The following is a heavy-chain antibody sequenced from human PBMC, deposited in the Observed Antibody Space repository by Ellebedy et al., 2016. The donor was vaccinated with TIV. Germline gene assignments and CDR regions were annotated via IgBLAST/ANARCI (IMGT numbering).Heavy chain of an antibody. J-gene: IGHJ2*01. CDR1: GFPYSSYA. V-gene: IGHV3-30-3*01. D-gene: IGHD2-15*01. CDR3: ARDTRLVVVTSNHWNWYFDL. Sequence: GESLKIPCAASGFPYSSYALHWVRQAPGKGLEWVAVVSYDGSNKFYAHSMKGRFTISRDNSNNTLYLQMNSLRPEDTATYYCARDTRLVVVTSNHWNWYFDLWGRGTLVTVSS. CDR2: VSYDGSNK.